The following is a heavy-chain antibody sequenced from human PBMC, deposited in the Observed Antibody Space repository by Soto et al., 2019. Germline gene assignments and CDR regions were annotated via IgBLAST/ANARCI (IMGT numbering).Heavy chain of an antibody. D-gene: IGHD6-13*01. CDR3: ARGGSWYEAFDI. J-gene: IGHJ3*02. V-gene: IGHV3-48*01. CDR2: ISSSSSTI. Sequence: PGGSLRLSCAASGFTFSSYSMNWVRQAPGKELEWVSYISSSSSTIYYADSVKGRFTISRDNTKNSLYLQMNSLRAEDTAVYYCARGGSWYEAFDIWGQGTMVTV. CDR1: GFTFSSYS.